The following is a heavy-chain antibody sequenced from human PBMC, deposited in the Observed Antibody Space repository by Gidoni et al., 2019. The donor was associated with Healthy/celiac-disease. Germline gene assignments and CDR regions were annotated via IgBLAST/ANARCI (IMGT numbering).Heavy chain of an antibody. CDR1: GYTFTSYY. D-gene: IGHD2-15*01. J-gene: IGHJ6*02. V-gene: IGHV1-46*03. CDR3: ARYLAVAPYYYGMDV. CDR2: INPSGGST. Sequence: QVQLVQSGAEVKKPGASVKVSCKASGYTFTSYYMHWVRQAPGQGLEWMGIINPSGGSTSYAQKFQGRVTMTRDTSTSTVYMELSSLRSEDTAVYYCARYLAVAPYYYGMDVWGQGTMVTVSS.